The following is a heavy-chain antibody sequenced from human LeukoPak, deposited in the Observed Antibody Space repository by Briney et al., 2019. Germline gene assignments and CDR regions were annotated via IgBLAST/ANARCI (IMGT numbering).Heavy chain of an antibody. J-gene: IGHJ6*02. D-gene: IGHD1-26*01. CDR1: GGTFSSYA. V-gene: IGHV1-69*04. CDR3: ARLSVGATEQHYYYYGMDV. CDR2: IIPTLGIA. Sequence: ASVKVSCKASGGTFSSYAISWVRHAPGQGLEWMGRIIPTLGIANYAQKFQGRVTITADKSTSTAYMELSSLRSEDTAVYYCARLSVGATEQHYYYYGMDVWGQGTTVTVSS.